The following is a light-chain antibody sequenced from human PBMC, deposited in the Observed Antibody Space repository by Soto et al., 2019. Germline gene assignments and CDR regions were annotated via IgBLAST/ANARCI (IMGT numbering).Light chain of an antibody. CDR2: GAS. V-gene: IGKV3-20*01. J-gene: IGKJ1*01. Sequence: EIVLTQSPGTLSLSPGERATLSCRASQTVSSGYLGWYQQKPGQAPRLLIYGASSRATGIPDRFSGSGSGTDFTLTISRLEPEDFAVYYCQQYGGSPRTFGQGTKVE. CDR1: QTVSSGY. CDR3: QQYGGSPRT.